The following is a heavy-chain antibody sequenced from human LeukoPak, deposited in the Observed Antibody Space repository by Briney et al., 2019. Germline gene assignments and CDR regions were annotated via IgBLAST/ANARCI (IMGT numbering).Heavy chain of an antibody. CDR3: VRRGGSDGWGAFDI. D-gene: IGHD5-24*01. CDR1: GVTLSSYV. Sequence: PGGSLRLSCAASGVTLSSYVMNWVRQAPGKGLEWVSSIRQSGDITYYADSVKGRFTISRDNSKNTLSLQMNSLSREDTAIYYCVRRGGSDGWGAFDIWGQGTVVTVSS. V-gene: IGHV3-23*01. J-gene: IGHJ3*02. CDR2: IRQSGDIT.